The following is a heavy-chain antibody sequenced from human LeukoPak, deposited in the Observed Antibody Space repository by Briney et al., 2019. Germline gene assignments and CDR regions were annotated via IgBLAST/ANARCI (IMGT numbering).Heavy chain of an antibody. CDR1: GGSISSGSYY. V-gene: IGHV4-61*02. CDR3: ARSATRYSSKYYYGMDV. Sequence: SETLSLTCTVSGGSISSGSYYWSWVRQPAGKGLEWIGRIYTSGSTNYNPSLKGRVTISVHTSKNQFSLTLSSETDADTAVYYCARSATRYSSKYYYGMDVWGQGTTVTVSS. CDR2: IYTSGST. J-gene: IGHJ6*02. D-gene: IGHD4-11*01.